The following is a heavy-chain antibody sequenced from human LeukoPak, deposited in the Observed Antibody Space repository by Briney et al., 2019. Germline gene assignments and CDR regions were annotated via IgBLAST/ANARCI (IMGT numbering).Heavy chain of an antibody. CDR2: IYYSGST. CDR1: GGSISSYY. J-gene: IGHJ4*02. D-gene: IGHD1-26*01. V-gene: IGHV4-59*08. CDR3: ARHPPREGATLYYFDY. Sequence: SETLSLTCTVSGGSISSYYWSWIRQPPGKGLEWIGYIYYSGSTNYNPSLKSRVTISVDTSKNQFSLKLSSVTAADTAVYYCARHPPREGATLYYFDYWGQGTLVTVSS.